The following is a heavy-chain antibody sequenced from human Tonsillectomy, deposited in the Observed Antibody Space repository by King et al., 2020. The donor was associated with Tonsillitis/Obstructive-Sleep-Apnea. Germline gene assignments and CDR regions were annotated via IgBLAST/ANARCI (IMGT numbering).Heavy chain of an antibody. CDR3: ARGAVVDY. Sequence: QLVQSGGGLVQPGGSLRLSCAASGFTFTSYSRNWVRQAPGRGLEWISYISSSIGTIHYADSVKGRFTISRDNAKSSLYLQMNSLRDEDTAVYYCARGAVVDYWGQGTLVTVSS. D-gene: IGHD6-19*01. J-gene: IGHJ4*02. V-gene: IGHV3-48*02. CDR1: GFTFTSYS. CDR2: ISSSIGTI.